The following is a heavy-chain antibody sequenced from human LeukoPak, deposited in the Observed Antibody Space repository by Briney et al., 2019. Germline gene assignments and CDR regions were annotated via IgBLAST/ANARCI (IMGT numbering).Heavy chain of an antibody. V-gene: IGHV3-33*06. J-gene: IGHJ3*01. CDR2: IWFDGSNK. CDR3: AKTPYSGNYGQTFDL. Sequence: GRSLRLSCAASGFTFSDFGMHWVRQAPGKGLEWVAVIWFDGSNKYYADYVKGRFTLSRDNAKNTLYLQMSSLRAEDTAVYYCAKTPYSGNYGQTFDLWGQGTMLTVSS. D-gene: IGHD1-26*01. CDR1: GFTFSDFG.